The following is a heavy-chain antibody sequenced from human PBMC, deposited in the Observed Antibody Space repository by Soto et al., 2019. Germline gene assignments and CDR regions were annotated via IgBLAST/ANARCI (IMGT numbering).Heavy chain of an antibody. Sequence: QVQLQESGPGLVKPSETLSLTCTVSGGSISSYYWSWIRQPPGKGLEWIGYIYYSGSTNYNPSLKSRVTISVDTSKNQFSLKLSSVTAADTAVYYCARVRAGSSFDYWGQGTLVTVSS. CDR3: ARVRAGSSFDY. CDR1: GGSISSYY. V-gene: IGHV4-59*01. CDR2: IYYSGST. J-gene: IGHJ4*02.